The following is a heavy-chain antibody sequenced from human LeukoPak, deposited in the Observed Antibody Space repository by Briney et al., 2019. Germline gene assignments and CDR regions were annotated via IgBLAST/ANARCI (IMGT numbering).Heavy chain of an antibody. V-gene: IGHV4-59*01. J-gene: IGHJ4*02. Sequence: KTSETLSLTCTVSGGSISSYYWNWIRQPPGKGLEWIGYINYSGSTNYNPSLKSRVTISADTSKNQFSLKLNSVTAADTAVYYCARGPRVVVITQNFDYWGQGTLVTVSS. CDR1: GGSISSYY. D-gene: IGHD3-22*01. CDR2: INYSGST. CDR3: ARGPRVVVITQNFDY.